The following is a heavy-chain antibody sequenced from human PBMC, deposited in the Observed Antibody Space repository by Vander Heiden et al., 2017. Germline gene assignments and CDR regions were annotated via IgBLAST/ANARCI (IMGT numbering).Heavy chain of an antibody. CDR3: ARDQYYGGNSQFFDY. CDR1: GYTPTNHN. Sequence: QVQLVQSVDEVKKPGASVKVSCMASGYTPTNHNRHGVRQAPGQRLEWMRVINPSGGSTTYAQKFQGRVTMTRDTSTSTVYMELSSLRSEDTAVYDCARDQYYGGNSQFFDYWGRGTLVTVSS. J-gene: IGHJ4*02. V-gene: IGHV1-46*01. D-gene: IGHD2-21*02. CDR2: INPSGGST.